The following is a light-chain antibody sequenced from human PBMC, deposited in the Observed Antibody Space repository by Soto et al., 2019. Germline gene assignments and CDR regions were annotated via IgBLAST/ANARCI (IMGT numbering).Light chain of an antibody. CDR1: QSVSSSY. CDR3: QQYASSLSYT. J-gene: IGKJ2*01. V-gene: IGKV3-20*01. CDR2: GAS. Sequence: EIVLTQSPGTLSLSPGERATLSCRASQSVSSSYLAWYQQKPGQAPRLLIYGASSRATGIPDRFSGSGSGTDFTLTISRLEPEDFAVYHCQQYASSLSYTFGQGTKLEIK.